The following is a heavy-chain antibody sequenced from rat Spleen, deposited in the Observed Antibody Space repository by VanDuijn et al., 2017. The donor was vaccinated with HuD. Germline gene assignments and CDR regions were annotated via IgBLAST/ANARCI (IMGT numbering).Heavy chain of an antibody. Sequence: QVQMKETGPGLVQTTQTLSVTCTVSGFSLTSYGVHWVRQAPGKGLEWMGIIWGDGSTNYNSALKSRLSISRDTSKSQVFLKRNSLQSEDTATYHCDRAPGNGYVMDAWGQGASVTVSS. CDR3: DRAPGNGYVMDA. V-gene: IGHV2-77*01. CDR1: GFSLTSYG. CDR2: IWGDGST. J-gene: IGHJ4*01. D-gene: IGHD3-3*01.